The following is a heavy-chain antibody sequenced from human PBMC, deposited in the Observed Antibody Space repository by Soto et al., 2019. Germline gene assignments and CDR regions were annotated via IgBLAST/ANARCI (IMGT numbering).Heavy chain of an antibody. CDR2: INPSAGSS. CDR1: GYTFTTYY. CDR3: AIDANSDLVSPAAYYFGY. Sequence: ASVKVSCKASGYTFTTYYIHWVRQAPGQGLEWMGLINPSAGSSRYAQKFQGRVTMTRDTSTSTVYMELSSLRSEDTAVYFCAIDANSDLVSPAAYYFGYWGQGTLVTVSS. D-gene: IGHD6-13*01. V-gene: IGHV1-46*01. J-gene: IGHJ4*02.